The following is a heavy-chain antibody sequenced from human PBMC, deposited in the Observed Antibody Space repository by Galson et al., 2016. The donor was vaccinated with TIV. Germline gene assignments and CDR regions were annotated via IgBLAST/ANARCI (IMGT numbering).Heavy chain of an antibody. CDR1: GYTLSEIA. CDR2: FDPEAGRT. V-gene: IGHV1-24*01. J-gene: IGHJ4*02. CDR3: ATVAWFPVLSLDS. Sequence: SVKVSCKVSGYTLSEIAMHWVRQAPGKGPEWMGGFDPEAGRTIYAQKFHGRVTVTEGTATDTAYMEVNNLRSDDTAVYYCATVAWFPVLSLDSWGQGTLVTVSS. D-gene: IGHD3-22*01.